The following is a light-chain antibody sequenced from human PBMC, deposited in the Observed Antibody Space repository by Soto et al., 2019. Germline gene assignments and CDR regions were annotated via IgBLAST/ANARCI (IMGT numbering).Light chain of an antibody. CDR1: QSISSY. CDR2: AAS. V-gene: IGKV1-39*01. Sequence: DIQMTQSPSSLSASVGDRVTITCRASQSISSYLNWYQQKPGQAPKLLIYAASSLHSGVPSRFSGSGSGTDFTLTISSLQPEDFATYYCQQSYSTPPTFGQGTKVDIK. CDR3: QQSYSTPPT. J-gene: IGKJ1*01.